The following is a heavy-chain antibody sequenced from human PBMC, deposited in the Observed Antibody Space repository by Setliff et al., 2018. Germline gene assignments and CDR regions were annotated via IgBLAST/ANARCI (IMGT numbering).Heavy chain of an antibody. Sequence: SLTCTVSGGSISSGVYYWTWIRQPAGKGLEWIGHVYSRGTTNYNPSLKSRLTISADTSKNQFSLRLSSVTAADTAVYYCARGRFRYVGDSYYFDYWGQGDLVTVSS. CDR1: GGSISSGVYY. J-gene: IGHJ4*02. CDR2: VYSRGTT. V-gene: IGHV4-61*09. CDR3: ARGRFRYVGDSYYFDY. D-gene: IGHD4-17*01.